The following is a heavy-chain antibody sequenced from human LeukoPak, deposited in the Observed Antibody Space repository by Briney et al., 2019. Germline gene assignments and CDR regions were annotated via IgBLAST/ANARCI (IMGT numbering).Heavy chain of an antibody. CDR3: ARGPVVPAAQSYAFDI. D-gene: IGHD2-2*01. V-gene: IGHV4-38-2*02. CDR1: GYSISSGYY. Sequence: SETLSLTCTVSGYSISSGYYWGWIRQPPGQGLEWIGSIYHSGSTYYNPSLKSRVTISVDTSKNQFSLKLSSVTAADTAVYYCARGPVVPAAQSYAFDIWGQGTMVTVSS. J-gene: IGHJ3*02. CDR2: IYHSGST.